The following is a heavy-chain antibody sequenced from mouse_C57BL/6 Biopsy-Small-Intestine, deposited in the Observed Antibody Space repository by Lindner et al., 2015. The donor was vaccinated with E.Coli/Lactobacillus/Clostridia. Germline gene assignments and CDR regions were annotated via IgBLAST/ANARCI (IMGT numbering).Heavy chain of an antibody. CDR3: AKYGSSSYAMEY. CDR1: GYTFTSYG. D-gene: IGHD1-1*01. Sequence: VQLQESGAELARPGASVKLSCKASGYTFTSYGISWVKQRTGQGLEWIGEIYPRSGNTYYNEKFKGKATLTADKSSSTAYMELRSLTSEDSALYYCAKYGSSSYAMEYWGQGTSVTVSS. CDR2: IYPRSGNT. J-gene: IGHJ4*01. V-gene: IGHV1-81*01.